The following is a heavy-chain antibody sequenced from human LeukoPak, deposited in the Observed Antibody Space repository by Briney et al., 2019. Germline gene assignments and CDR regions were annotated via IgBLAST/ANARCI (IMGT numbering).Heavy chain of an antibody. V-gene: IGHV4-4*07. D-gene: IGHD3-10*01. Sequence: SETLSLTCTVSGGSISSYYWSWIRQPAGKGLEWIGRIYTSGSTNYNPSLKSRVTMSVDTSKNQFSLKLSSVTAADTAVYYCVRGPYGSGISNWFDPWGQGTQVIVSS. CDR1: GGSISSYY. J-gene: IGHJ5*02. CDR3: VRGPYGSGISNWFDP. CDR2: IYTSGST.